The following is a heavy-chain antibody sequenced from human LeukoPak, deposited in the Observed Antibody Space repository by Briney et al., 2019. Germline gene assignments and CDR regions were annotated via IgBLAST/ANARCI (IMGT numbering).Heavy chain of an antibody. CDR3: AKMVGLRLGELSFPDY. Sequence: GGSLRLSCAASGFTFSSYAMSWVRQAPGKGLEWVSAISGSGGSTYYADSVKGRFTISRDNSKNTLYLQMNSLRAEDTAVYYCAKMVGLRLGELSFPDYWGQGTLVTVSS. J-gene: IGHJ4*02. CDR1: GFTFSSYA. V-gene: IGHV3-23*01. CDR2: ISGSGGST. D-gene: IGHD3-16*01.